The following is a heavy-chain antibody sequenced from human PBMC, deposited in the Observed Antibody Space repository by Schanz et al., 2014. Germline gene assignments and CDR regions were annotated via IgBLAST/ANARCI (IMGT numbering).Heavy chain of an antibody. V-gene: IGHV3-7*04. J-gene: IGHJ6*02. CDR1: RLTFSNYW. CDR3: AKDPHKDYGGKPQTFDI. CDR2: INQDGSQK. D-gene: IGHD4-17*01. Sequence: DVQLVESGGGLVQPGGSLRLSCATSRLTFSNYWMSWVRQAPGKGLEWVANINQDGSQKYYVGSVKGRFTISRDNAKNSLYLQMNSLRAEDTALYYCAKDPHKDYGGKPQTFDIWGQGTTVTVSS.